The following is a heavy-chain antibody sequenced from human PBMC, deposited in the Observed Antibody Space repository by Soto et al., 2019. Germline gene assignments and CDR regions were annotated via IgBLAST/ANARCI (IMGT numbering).Heavy chain of an antibody. CDR1: GFTFSSYS. CDR2: ISSSSSYI. CDR3: ARDVGNYDILTGYYTDGYYFDY. J-gene: IGHJ4*02. Sequence: EVQLVESGGGLVKPGGSLRLSCAASGFTFSSYSMNWVRQAPGKGLEWVSSISSSSSYIYYADSVKGRFTISRDNAKNSLYLQMNSRRAYDTAVYYCARDVGNYDILTGYYTDGYYFDYWGQGTLVTVSS. V-gene: IGHV3-21*06. D-gene: IGHD3-9*01.